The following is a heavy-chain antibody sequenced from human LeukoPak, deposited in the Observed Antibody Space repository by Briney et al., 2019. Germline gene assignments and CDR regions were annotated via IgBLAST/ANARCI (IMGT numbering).Heavy chain of an antibody. CDR1: GFTFSSYW. J-gene: IGHJ4*02. CDR2: IKQDGSEK. D-gene: IGHD5-18*01. CDR3: AKALRGYSYGNDY. V-gene: IGHV3-7*03. Sequence: GGSLRLSCAASGFTFSSYWMSWVRQAPEKGLEWVANIKQDGSEKYYVDSVKGRFTISRDNSKNSLYLQMNSLRAEDTALYYCAKALRGYSYGNDYWGQGTLVTVSS.